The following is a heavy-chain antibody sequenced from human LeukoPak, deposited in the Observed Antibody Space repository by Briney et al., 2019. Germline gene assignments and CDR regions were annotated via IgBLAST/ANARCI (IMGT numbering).Heavy chain of an antibody. J-gene: IGHJ4*02. CDR3: ARVVGDVYFDY. D-gene: IGHD2-2*01. V-gene: IGHV3-7*03. CDR2: IKQDGSEK. CDR1: GFTFSSYW. Sequence: GGSLRLSCAASGFTFSSYWMSWARQAPGKGLEWVANIKQDGSEKYYVDSVKGRFTISRDNAKNSLYLQMNSLRAEDTAVYYCARVVGDVYFDYWGQGTLVTVSS.